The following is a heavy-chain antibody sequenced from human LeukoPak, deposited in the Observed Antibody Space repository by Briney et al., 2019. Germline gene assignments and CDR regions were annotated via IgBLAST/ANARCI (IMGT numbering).Heavy chain of an antibody. D-gene: IGHD6-19*01. CDR3: ARDPGYSSGWYYFDY. V-gene: IGHV1-69*06. J-gene: IGHJ4*02. CDR2: IISIFGTA. Sequence: SVKVSCKASGGTFSSYAISWVRQAPGQGLEWMGGIISIFGTANYAQKFQGRVTITADKSTSTAYMELSSLRSEDTAVYYCARDPGYSSGWYYFDYWGQGTLVTVSS. CDR1: GGTFSSYA.